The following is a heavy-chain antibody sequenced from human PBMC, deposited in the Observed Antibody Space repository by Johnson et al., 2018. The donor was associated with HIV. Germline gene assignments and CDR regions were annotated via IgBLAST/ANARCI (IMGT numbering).Heavy chain of an antibody. CDR3: ARAEPWDRRHYAFDI. Sequence: VQLVESGGGLVQPGRSLRLSCAASGFTFDDYAMHWVRQAPGKGLEWVSGTSWNSGSTGYADSVKGRVTISRDNAKNTVYLQMNSLRAEDTAVYYCARAEPWDRRHYAFDIWGQGTVVTVSS. V-gene: IGHV3-9*01. J-gene: IGHJ3*02. D-gene: IGHD1-1*01. CDR2: TSWNSGST. CDR1: GFTFDDYA.